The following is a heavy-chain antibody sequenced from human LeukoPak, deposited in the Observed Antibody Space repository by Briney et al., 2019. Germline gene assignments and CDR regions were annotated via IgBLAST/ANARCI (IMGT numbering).Heavy chain of an antibody. D-gene: IGHD3-3*01. J-gene: IGHJ5*02. CDR3: ARLGPLNPGFRILDYLIGSFYFDQ. CDR2: IYYSGST. Sequence: SETLALTCTVSGGSISSSSHYWGWVRQPPGKGLEWVASIYYSGSTYYNPSLKSRITISADTSRNQFSLKLTSVTAADTAVYYCARLGPLNPGFRILDYLIGSFYFDQWGQGTLVTVSS. CDR1: GGSISSSSHY. V-gene: IGHV4-39*01.